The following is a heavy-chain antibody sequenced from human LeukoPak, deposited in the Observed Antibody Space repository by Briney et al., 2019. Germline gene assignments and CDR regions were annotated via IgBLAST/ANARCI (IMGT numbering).Heavy chain of an antibody. CDR3: ARVGQWLYVLH. CDR2: ISSSGSYI. CDR1: GFTFSSYS. J-gene: IGHJ4*02. D-gene: IGHD6-19*01. Sequence: GGSLRLSCAASGFTFSSYSMNWVRQAPGKGLEWVSSISSSGSYIYYADSVKGRFTISRDNAKNSLYLQMNSLRAEDTAAYYCARVGQWLYVLHWGQGTLVTVSS. V-gene: IGHV3-21*01.